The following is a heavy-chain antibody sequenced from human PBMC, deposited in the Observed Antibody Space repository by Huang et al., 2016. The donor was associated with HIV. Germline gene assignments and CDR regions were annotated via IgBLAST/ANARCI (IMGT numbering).Heavy chain of an antibody. CDR2: IYWDDDK. CDR3: AHIHSSLDYFDY. V-gene: IGHV2-5*02. Sequence: QITLKESGPAVVKPTQTLSLTCTFSGFSLSTSGLGVGWIRQPPGKALDWLALIYWDDDKRYKSSLMSRLTITKDTSKNQVVLTMSNLYPVDTGTYYCAHIHSSLDYFDYWGQGTLVTVSS. J-gene: IGHJ4*02. CDR1: GFSLSTSGLG.